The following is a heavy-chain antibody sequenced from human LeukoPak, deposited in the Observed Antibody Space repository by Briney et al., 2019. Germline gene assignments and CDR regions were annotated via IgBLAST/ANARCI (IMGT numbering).Heavy chain of an antibody. D-gene: IGHD2-15*01. Sequence: ASVKVSCQASAYTFPRYDINWVRQATRQGLEWMGWMNHNSGNTGYAQKFQGRVTMTRNTSISTAYMELSSLRSEDTAVYYCARVAPGSHCSGGSCPYFDYWGQGTLISVSS. V-gene: IGHV1-8*01. CDR1: AYTFPRYD. J-gene: IGHJ4*02. CDR3: ARVAPGSHCSGGSCPYFDY. CDR2: MNHNSGNT.